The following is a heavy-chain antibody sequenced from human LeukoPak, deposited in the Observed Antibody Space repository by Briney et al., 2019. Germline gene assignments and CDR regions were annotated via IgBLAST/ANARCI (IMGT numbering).Heavy chain of an antibody. Sequence: ASVKVSCKASGYTFTSYYMHWVRQAPGQGLEWLGIINPSGGSTSYAQKFQGRVTMTRDMSTSTVYMELSSLRSEDTAVYYCARDRVTTPIRYCYYYMDVWGKGTTVTVSS. D-gene: IGHD4-11*01. CDR2: INPSGGST. J-gene: IGHJ6*03. CDR3: ARDRVTTPIRYCYYYMDV. V-gene: IGHV1-46*01. CDR1: GYTFTSYY.